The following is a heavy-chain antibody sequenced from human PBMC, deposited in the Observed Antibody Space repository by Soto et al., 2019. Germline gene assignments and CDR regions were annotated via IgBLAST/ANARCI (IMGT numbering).Heavy chain of an antibody. CDR1: GFTFSSYA. CDR3: ARDLNSSGWPRYYYYYYGMDV. Sequence: QVQLVESGGGVVQPGRSLRLSCAASGFTFSSYAMHWVRQAPGKGLEWVAVISYDGSNKYYADSVKGRFTISRDNSKNTLYLQMNSLRAEDTAVYYCARDLNSSGWPRYYYYYYGMDVWGQGTTVTVSS. CDR2: ISYDGSNK. D-gene: IGHD6-19*01. J-gene: IGHJ6*02. V-gene: IGHV3-30-3*01.